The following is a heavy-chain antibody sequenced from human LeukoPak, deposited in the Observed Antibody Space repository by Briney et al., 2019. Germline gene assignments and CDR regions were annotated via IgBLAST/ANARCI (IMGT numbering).Heavy chain of an antibody. CDR1: GYTFITYY. J-gene: IGHJ4*02. CDR2: INPNSGGT. V-gene: IGHV1-2*02. D-gene: IGHD3-22*01. CDR3: ARETDSSGYYWGYFDY. Sequence: ASVKVSCKTSGYTFITYYIHWVRQAPGQGLEWVGWINPNSGGTNYAQKFQGRVTMTRDTSISTAYMELSRLRSDDTAVYYCARETDSSGYYWGYFDYWGQGTLVTVSS.